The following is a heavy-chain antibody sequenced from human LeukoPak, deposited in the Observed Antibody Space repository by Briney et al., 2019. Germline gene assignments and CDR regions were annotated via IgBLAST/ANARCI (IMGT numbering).Heavy chain of an antibody. Sequence: PGGSLRLSCAASGFTFSSYWMHWVRQAPGKGLVWVSRINSDGSSTSYADSVKGRFTISRDNAKSTLYLQMNSLRAEDTAVYYCARDSSHYCSSTSCYSSGLDYWGQGTLVTVSS. V-gene: IGHV3-74*01. J-gene: IGHJ4*02. CDR3: ARDSSHYCSSTSCYSSGLDY. CDR1: GFTFSSYW. D-gene: IGHD2-2*01. CDR2: INSDGSST.